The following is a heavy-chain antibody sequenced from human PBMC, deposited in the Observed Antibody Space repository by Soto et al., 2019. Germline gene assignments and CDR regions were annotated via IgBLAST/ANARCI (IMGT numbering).Heavy chain of an antibody. Sequence: PGGSLRLSCAASGFTFSSYGMHWVRQAPGKGLEWVAVISYDGSNKYYADSVKGRFTISRDNSKNTLYLQMNSLRAEDTAVYYCAKDLPYYYDSSGYYYVDDYYYGMDVWGQGTTVTVSS. CDR2: ISYDGSNK. V-gene: IGHV3-30*18. CDR1: GFTFSSYG. CDR3: AKDLPYYYDSSGYYYVDDYYYGMDV. J-gene: IGHJ6*02. D-gene: IGHD3-22*01.